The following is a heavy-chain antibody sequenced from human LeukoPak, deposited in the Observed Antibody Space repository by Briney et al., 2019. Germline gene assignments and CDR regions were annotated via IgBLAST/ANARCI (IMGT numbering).Heavy chain of an antibody. Sequence: GGSPRLSCAASGFTFGSYAMSWVRQAPGKGLEWVSAISGSGGSTYYADSVKGRFTISRDNSKNTLYLQMNSLRAEDTAVYYCAKDHDSSSWYEPFDYWGQGTLVTVSS. CDR2: ISGSGGST. CDR1: GFTFGSYA. D-gene: IGHD6-13*01. V-gene: IGHV3-23*01. CDR3: AKDHDSSSWYEPFDY. J-gene: IGHJ4*02.